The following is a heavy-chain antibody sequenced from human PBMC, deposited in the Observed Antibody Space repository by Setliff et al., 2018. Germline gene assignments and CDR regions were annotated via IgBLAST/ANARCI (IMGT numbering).Heavy chain of an antibody. J-gene: IGHJ4*02. CDR2: ISPHTGKT. Sequence: ASVKVSCKASGYTFSDYIINWVRQAPGQGLEWVGWISPHTGKTYSAQKLQGRVTMATDTSTGTAYMELRSLRSDDTAIYYCARLVRFCAKIACQRLSGAERWGQGTLVTV. V-gene: IGHV1-18*01. CDR1: GYTFSDYI. CDR3: ARLVRFCAKIACQRLSGAER. D-gene: IGHD3-3*01.